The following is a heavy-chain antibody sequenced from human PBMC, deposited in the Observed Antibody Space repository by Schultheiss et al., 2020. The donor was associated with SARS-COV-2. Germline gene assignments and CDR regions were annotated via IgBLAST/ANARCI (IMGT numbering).Heavy chain of an antibody. V-gene: IGHV3-33*08. CDR1: GFTFSSYS. CDR3: ARVSRKWGFGVAHDY. D-gene: IGHD3-3*01. CDR2: IWYDGSNK. J-gene: IGHJ4*02. Sequence: GGSLRLSCAASGFTFSSYSMNWVRQAPGKGLEWVAVIWYDGSNKYYADSVKGRFTISRDNSKNTLYLQMNSLRAEDTAVYYCARVSRKWGFGVAHDYWGQGTLVTVSS.